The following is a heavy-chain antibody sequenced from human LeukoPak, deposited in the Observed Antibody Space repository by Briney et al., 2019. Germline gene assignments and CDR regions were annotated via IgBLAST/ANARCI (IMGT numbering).Heavy chain of an antibody. CDR1: GGSISDDS. CDR2: IFDIGSI. V-gene: IGHV4-59*01. CDR3: ARAASGDRYSGYAKDRYYFDR. Sequence: SETLSLTSTVYGGSISDDSWTWIRQPPGKGLDWIGSIFDIGSITYNPSLRSRLPISVETSKNQISLKLSSVTAADTAVYFCARAASGDRYSGYAKDRYYFDRWGQGTLVTVSS. D-gene: IGHD5-12*01. J-gene: IGHJ4*02.